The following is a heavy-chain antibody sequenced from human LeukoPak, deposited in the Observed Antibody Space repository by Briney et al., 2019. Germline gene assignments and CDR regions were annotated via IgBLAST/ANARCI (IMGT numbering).Heavy chain of an antibody. Sequence: GGSLRLSCVASGFTFSDYPMNWVRQTPGKGLEWVSYINNGGSLILYSDSVKGRFSISRDDARKSLYLQMNSLRAEDAAVYYCAKDREGIDYWGQGTLVTVSS. CDR1: GFTFSDYP. CDR3: AKDREGIDY. CDR2: INNGGSLI. V-gene: IGHV3-48*01. J-gene: IGHJ4*02.